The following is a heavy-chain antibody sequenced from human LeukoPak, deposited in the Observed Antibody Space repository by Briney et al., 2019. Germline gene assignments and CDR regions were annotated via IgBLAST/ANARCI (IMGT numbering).Heavy chain of an antibody. J-gene: IGHJ4*02. V-gene: IGHV3-23*01. Sequence: GGSLRLSCAASGFTFSSYGMSWVRQAPGKGLEWVSAISGSGGSTYYADSVKGRFTISRDNSKNTLYLQMNSLRAEDTAVYYCANVRGYSGYDSFDYWGQGTLVTVSS. CDR2: ISGSGGST. CDR3: ANVRGYSGYDSFDY. CDR1: GFTFSSYG. D-gene: IGHD5-12*01.